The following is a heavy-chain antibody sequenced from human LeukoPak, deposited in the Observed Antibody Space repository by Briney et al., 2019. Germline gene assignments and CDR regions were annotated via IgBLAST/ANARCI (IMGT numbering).Heavy chain of an antibody. CDR2: IYYSGST. Sequence: SETLSLTCTVSGGSISSYYWSWIRQPAGKGLEWIGSIYYSGSTNYNPSLKSRVTISVDTSKNQFSLKLSSVTAADTAVYYCARGGDSSGWYAVDYWGQGTLVTVSS. CDR3: ARGGDSSGWYAVDY. J-gene: IGHJ4*02. V-gene: IGHV4-59*01. D-gene: IGHD6-19*01. CDR1: GGSISSYY.